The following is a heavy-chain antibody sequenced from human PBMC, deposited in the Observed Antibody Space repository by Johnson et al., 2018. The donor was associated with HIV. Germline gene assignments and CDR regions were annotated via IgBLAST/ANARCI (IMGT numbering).Heavy chain of an antibody. D-gene: IGHD1-26*01. CDR1: GFTVSDYY. CDR3: ARGEGGTYLPDAFDI. CDR2: ISYDGSNK. V-gene: IGHV3-30*03. J-gene: IGHJ3*02. Sequence: QVQLVESGGGLVQPGGSLRRSCAASGFTVSDYYMDWIRQAPGKGLEWVAVISYDGSNKYYADSVKGRFTISRDNSKNTLYLQMNSLRAEDTAVYYCARGEGGTYLPDAFDIWGQGTMVTVSS.